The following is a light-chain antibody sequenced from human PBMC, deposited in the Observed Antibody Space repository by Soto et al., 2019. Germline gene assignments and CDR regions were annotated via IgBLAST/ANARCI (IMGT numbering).Light chain of an antibody. J-gene: IGKJ2*01. Sequence: EIVLTQSPGILSLSPGERATLSCRASQSVSSSFLDWYQQKPGQAPRLLIYGASSRATGIPDRFSGSGSGTDFTLTISRLEPEDFAVYYCQQYGSSPRTFGQGTKLEIK. CDR3: QQYGSSPRT. V-gene: IGKV3-20*01. CDR1: QSVSSSF. CDR2: GAS.